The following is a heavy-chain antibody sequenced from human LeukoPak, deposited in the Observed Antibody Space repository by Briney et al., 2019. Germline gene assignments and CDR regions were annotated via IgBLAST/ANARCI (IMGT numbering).Heavy chain of an antibody. D-gene: IGHD3-16*02. CDR3: ARDGSYYDYVWGSYRYTPEGFDY. CDR2: IWYDGSNK. V-gene: IGHV3-33*01. Sequence: PGRSLRLSCAASGFTFSSYGMHWVRQAPGKGLEWVAVIWYDGSNKYYADSVKGRFTISRDNSKNTLYLQMNSLRAEDTAVYYCARDGSYYDYVWGSYRYTPEGFDYWGQGTLVTVSS. CDR1: GFTFSSYG. J-gene: IGHJ4*02.